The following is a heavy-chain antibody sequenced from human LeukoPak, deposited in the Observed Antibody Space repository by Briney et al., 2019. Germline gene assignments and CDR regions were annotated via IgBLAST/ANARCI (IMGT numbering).Heavy chain of an antibody. V-gene: IGHV3-21*05. Sequence: PGGSLRLSCAASGFIFSDYSMNWVRQAPGRGLEWISYIGLASGFVSYADSVKGRFTISSDTARNSLFLQMDSLKASDTAMYYCARRSYGGKDFDYWGQGTLVTVSS. CDR3: ARRSYGGKDFDY. CDR1: GFIFSDYS. J-gene: IGHJ4*02. CDR2: IGLASGFV. D-gene: IGHD4-23*01.